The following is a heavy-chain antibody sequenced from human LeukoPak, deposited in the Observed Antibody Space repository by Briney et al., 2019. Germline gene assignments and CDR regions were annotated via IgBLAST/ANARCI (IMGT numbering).Heavy chain of an antibody. V-gene: IGHV4-59*01. CDR2: IYYSGTT. CDR3: ARDPRSGNYLDY. D-gene: IGHD3-10*01. Sequence: SETLSLTCTVSGGSITSYYWSWIRQPPGKGLEWIGYIYYSGTTSYNPSLKSRVTISVDTSKNQFSLKLTSVTAADTAVYYCARDPRSGNYLDYWGQGTLVTVSS. CDR1: GGSITSYY. J-gene: IGHJ4*02.